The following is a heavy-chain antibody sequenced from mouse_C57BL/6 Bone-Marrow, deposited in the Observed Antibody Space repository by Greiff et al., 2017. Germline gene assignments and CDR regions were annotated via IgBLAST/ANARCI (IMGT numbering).Heavy chain of an antibody. D-gene: IGHD1-1*01. CDR3: VRLTTVVATRYYAMDY. Sequence: EVKVEESGGGLVQPKGSLKLSCAASGFSFNTYAMNWVRQAPGKGLEWVARIRSKSNNYATYYADSVKDRFTISRDDSESMLYLQMNNLKTEDTAMYYCVRLTTVVATRYYAMDYWGQGTSVTVSS. CDR2: IRSKSNNYAT. CDR1: GFSFNTYA. V-gene: IGHV10-1*01. J-gene: IGHJ4*01.